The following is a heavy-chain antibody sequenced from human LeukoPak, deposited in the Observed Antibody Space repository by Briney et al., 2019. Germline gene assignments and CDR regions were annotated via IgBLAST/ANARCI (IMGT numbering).Heavy chain of an antibody. V-gene: IGHV3-33*01. D-gene: IGHD2-15*01. CDR2: IWYDGSNK. J-gene: IGHJ6*02. CDR3: ARGGILYCSGGSCYEYYGMDV. CDR1: GFTFSSYG. Sequence: GGSLRLSCAASGFTFSSYGMHWVRQAPGKGLEWVAVIWYDGSNKYYADSVKGRFTISRDNSKNTLYLQMNSLRAEDTAVYYCARGGILYCSGGSCYEYYGMDVWGQGTTVTVSS.